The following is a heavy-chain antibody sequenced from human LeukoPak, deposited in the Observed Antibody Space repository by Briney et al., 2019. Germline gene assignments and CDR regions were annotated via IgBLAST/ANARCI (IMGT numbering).Heavy chain of an antibody. J-gene: IGHJ5*02. D-gene: IGHD3-22*01. V-gene: IGHV4-59*01. CDR2: ICYSGST. Sequence: SETLSLTCTVSGGSISSYYWSWIRQPPGKGLEWIGYICYSGSTNYNPSLKSRVTISVDTSKNQFSLKLSSVTAADTAVYYCARDSRLLAGYNWFDPWGQGTLVTVSS. CDR1: GGSISSYY. CDR3: ARDSRLLAGYNWFDP.